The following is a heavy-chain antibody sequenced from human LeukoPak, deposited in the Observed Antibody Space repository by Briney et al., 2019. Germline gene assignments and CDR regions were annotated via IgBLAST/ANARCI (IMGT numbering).Heavy chain of an antibody. CDR1: GGYISINNYY. Sequence: SETLSLTCSVSGGYISINNYYWGWLRQSPGKGLEWIGSINYSGTTYYNPSLNSRVTMSVDTSKNQFSLKVTSVTAADTAVYYCARDLVVVTAYPNTDAFDIWGQGTMVTVSS. CDR2: INYSGTT. CDR3: ARDLVVVTAYPNTDAFDI. V-gene: IGHV4-39*07. D-gene: IGHD2-21*02. J-gene: IGHJ3*02.